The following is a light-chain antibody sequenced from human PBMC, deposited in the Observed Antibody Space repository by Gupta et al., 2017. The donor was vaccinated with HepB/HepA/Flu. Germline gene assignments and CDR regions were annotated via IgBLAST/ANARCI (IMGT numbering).Light chain of an antibody. CDR3: AAGNDSRNGYV. V-gene: IGLV1-44*01. J-gene: IGLJ1*01. CDR2: NND. CDR1: SSKLGSNT. Sequence: QSVLPQPPPTSGPPGQRVTISCTGSSSKLGSNTVDWYQQHPRTAPKLLIYNNDERPSGVPERFSGSKSGTAASLTISGLQAEDEADYYCAAGNDSRNGYVFGTGTKVTVL.